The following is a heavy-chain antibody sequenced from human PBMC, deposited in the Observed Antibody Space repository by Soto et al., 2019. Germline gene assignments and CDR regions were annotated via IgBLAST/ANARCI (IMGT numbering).Heavy chain of an antibody. V-gene: IGHV4-34*01. CDR1: GGSFSGYY. J-gene: IGHJ5*02. CDR2: INHSGST. D-gene: IGHD6-19*01. Sequence: SETLCLTCAVYGGSFSGYYWSWIRQPPGKGLEWIGEINHSGSTNYNPSLKSRVTISVDTSKNQFSLKLSSVTAADTAVYYCARRAVAGTGRTCDTWREGTLV. CDR3: ARRAVAGTGRTCDT.